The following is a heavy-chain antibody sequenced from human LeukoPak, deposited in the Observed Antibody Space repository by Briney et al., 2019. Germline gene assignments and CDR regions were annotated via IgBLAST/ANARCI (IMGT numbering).Heavy chain of an antibody. D-gene: IGHD6-13*01. CDR2: IYYSGSP. Sequence: SETLSLTCTVSGGSIRSSSYYWGWIRQPPGKGLEWIGSIYYSGSPYYNPSLKSRVTISVDTSKNQFSLRLSSVTAADTAVYYCARDLYSSRTNDAFVIWGQGTMVTVSS. CDR1: GGSIRSSSYY. CDR3: ARDLYSSRTNDAFVI. V-gene: IGHV4-39*07. J-gene: IGHJ3*02.